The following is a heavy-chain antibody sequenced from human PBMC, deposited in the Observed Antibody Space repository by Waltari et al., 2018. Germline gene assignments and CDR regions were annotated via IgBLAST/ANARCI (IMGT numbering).Heavy chain of an antibody. D-gene: IGHD3-10*01. CDR2: IYHTGDT. CDR3: ARVVPRAANDY. CDR1: GYSIKNNYY. Sequence: QVQLQESGPGLVKPSGTLSLTCTVSGYSIKNNYYWGWIRQPPGEGLAWIGTIYHTGDTYYNPSLKGRVIMSVDTSKNQFSRRLSSVTAADTAVYYCARVVPRAANDYWGQGTLVTVSS. J-gene: IGHJ4*02. V-gene: IGHV4-38-2*02.